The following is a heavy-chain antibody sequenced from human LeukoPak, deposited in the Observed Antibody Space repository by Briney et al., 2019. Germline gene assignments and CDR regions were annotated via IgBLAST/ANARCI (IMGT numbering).Heavy chain of an antibody. Sequence: GGSLRLSCAASGFTFSSYGMHWVRQAPGKGLEWVAVISYDGSNKYYADSVKGRFTISRDNSKNTLYLQMNSLRAEDTAVYYCAKVGGFGSSWPYGMDVWGQGTTVTVSS. CDR1: GFTFSSYG. CDR3: AKVGGFGSSWPYGMDV. CDR2: ISYDGSNK. D-gene: IGHD6-13*01. J-gene: IGHJ6*02. V-gene: IGHV3-30*18.